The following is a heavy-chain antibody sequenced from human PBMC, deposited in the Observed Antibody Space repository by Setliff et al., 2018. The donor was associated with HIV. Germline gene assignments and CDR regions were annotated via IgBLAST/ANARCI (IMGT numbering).Heavy chain of an antibody. V-gene: IGHV4-4*08. J-gene: IGHJ1*01. D-gene: IGHD4-17*01. Sequence: PSETLSLTCTVSGDSISSYYWSWIRQPPGKGLEWIGYIYTSGDTNYNPSLKSRVTISADMSKNQFSLKLSSVTAADTAVYYCAREGFTGVTTHFQHWGRGTLVTVSS. CDR3: AREGFTGVTTHFQH. CDR2: IYTSGDT. CDR1: GDSISSYY.